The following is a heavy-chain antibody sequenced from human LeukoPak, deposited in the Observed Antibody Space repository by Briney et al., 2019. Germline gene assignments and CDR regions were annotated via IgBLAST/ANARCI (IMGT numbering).Heavy chain of an antibody. CDR2: ISYSGST. Sequence: SETLSLTCTVSGGSISSYYWSWIRQPPGKGLGWVGYISYSGSTNYNPSLESRVTISVDTSKNQFSLKLSSVTAADTAVYYCARHRSIVGATGGFDIWGQGTMVTVSS. V-gene: IGHV4-59*08. D-gene: IGHD1-26*01. CDR3: ARHRSIVGATGGFDI. J-gene: IGHJ3*02. CDR1: GGSISSYY.